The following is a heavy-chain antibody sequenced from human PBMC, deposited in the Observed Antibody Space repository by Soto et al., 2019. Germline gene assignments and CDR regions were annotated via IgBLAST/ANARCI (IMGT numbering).Heavy chain of an antibody. Sequence: NPSETLSLTCTVSGGSISSGGYYWSWIRQHPGKGLEWIGYIYYSGSTYYNPSLKSRVTISVDTSKNQFSLKLSSVTAADTAVYYCARANIVLMVYAWNWVDPWGQGTLVTVSA. V-gene: IGHV4-31*03. J-gene: IGHJ5*02. CDR3: ARANIVLMVYAWNWVDP. D-gene: IGHD2-8*01. CDR2: IYYSGST. CDR1: GGSISSGGYY.